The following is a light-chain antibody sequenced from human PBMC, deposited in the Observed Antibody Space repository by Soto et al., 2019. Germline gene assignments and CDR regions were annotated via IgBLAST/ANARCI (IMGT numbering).Light chain of an antibody. J-gene: IGKJ5*01. CDR2: DTS. V-gene: IGKV3-15*01. CDR1: QNIHTN. CDR3: QQYNKWPPIT. Sequence: EIVMPQSPATLSVSQGERATLSGRAGQNIHTNLAWYHQKPGQAPGLLIYDTSTRATGIPARFSGSGSGTEFTLTISSLQSEDFAVYYCQQYNKWPPITFGQGTRLEIK.